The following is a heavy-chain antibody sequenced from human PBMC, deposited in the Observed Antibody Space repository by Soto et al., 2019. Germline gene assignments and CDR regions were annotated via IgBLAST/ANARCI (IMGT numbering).Heavy chain of an antibody. CDR1: GGSIISSNW. V-gene: IGHV4-4*02. CDR2: IYHSVST. CDR3: ARAAVVPAANDYYYYGMDV. D-gene: IGHD2-2*01. Sequence: PSVTLSLTYAVSGGSIISSNWWIWVRPPPGKGLEWIGEIYHSVSTNYNPSLKSRVTISVDKSKNQFSPKLSSVTAADTAVYYCARAAVVPAANDYYYYGMDVWGQGTTVT. J-gene: IGHJ6*02.